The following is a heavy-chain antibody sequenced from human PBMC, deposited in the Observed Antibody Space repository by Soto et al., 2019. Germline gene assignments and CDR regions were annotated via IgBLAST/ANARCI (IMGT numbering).Heavy chain of an antibody. Sequence: QVQLVQSGAEVKKPGSSVKVSCKASGGTFSSYAISWVRQAPGQGLEWMGGIIPIFGTANYAQKFQGRVTITADESTSTAYMEQSSLRYEDTAVYYCARGGPSGGEYCGGDCYSFDYWGQGTLVTVSS. V-gene: IGHV1-69*01. CDR3: ARGGPSGGEYCGGDCYSFDY. CDR1: GGTFSSYA. D-gene: IGHD2-21*02. CDR2: IIPIFGTA. J-gene: IGHJ4*02.